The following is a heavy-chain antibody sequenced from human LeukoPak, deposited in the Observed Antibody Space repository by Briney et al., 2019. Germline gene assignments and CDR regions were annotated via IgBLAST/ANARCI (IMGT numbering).Heavy chain of an antibody. CDR2: IYHSGST. J-gene: IGHJ4*02. D-gene: IGHD2-2*01. CDR3: ARDVGAVVPTAPFDY. V-gene: IGHV4-38-2*02. CDR1: GYSISSGYY. Sequence: SETLSLTCTVSGYSISSGYYWGWIRQPPGKGLEWIGSIYHSGSTYYNPSLKSRVTISVDTSKNQFSLKLSSVTAADTAVYYCARDVGAVVPTAPFDYWGQGTLVTVSS.